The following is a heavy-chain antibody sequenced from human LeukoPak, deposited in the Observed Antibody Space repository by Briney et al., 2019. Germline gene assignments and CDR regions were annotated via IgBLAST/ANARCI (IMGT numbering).Heavy chain of an antibody. CDR3: ARGSLGYCSSISCSQNY. Sequence: GGSLRLSCAASGFTFSSSAMSWVRQVPGKGLEWVSGISASGGSTSYADSVRGRFTISRDNSKNTLYVQMNSLRDEDTAVYYCARGSLGYCSSISCSQNYWGQGTLVTVSS. CDR2: ISASGGST. CDR1: GFTFSSSA. J-gene: IGHJ4*02. V-gene: IGHV3-23*01. D-gene: IGHD2-2*01.